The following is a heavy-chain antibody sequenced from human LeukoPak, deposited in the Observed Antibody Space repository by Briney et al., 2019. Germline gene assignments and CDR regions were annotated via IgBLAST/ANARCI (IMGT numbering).Heavy chain of an antibody. CDR1: GFTFGDYA. CDR2: IRSKIYGGAI. Sequence: GGSLRLSCATSGFTFGDYAMSWFRQAPGKGLEWVGFIRSKIYGGAIEYAASVKGRFTISRDDSKSIAYLQMNSLRTEDTGLYYCARDQLGGDPGNYYYYYMDVWGKGTTVTVPS. CDR3: ARDQLGGDPGNYYYYYMDV. V-gene: IGHV3-49*03. D-gene: IGHD4-17*01. J-gene: IGHJ6*03.